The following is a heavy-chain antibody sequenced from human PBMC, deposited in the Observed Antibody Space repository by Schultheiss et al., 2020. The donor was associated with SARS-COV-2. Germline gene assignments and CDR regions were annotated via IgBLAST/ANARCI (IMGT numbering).Heavy chain of an antibody. J-gene: IGHJ1*01. CDR1: GITLRSNW. D-gene: IGHD2-15*01. Sequence: GGSLRLSCAASGITLRSNWMSWVRQAPGKGLEWVSAISGSGGSTYYADSVKGRFTIARDNSKNTRYLQMNSLRALDTAVYYFARDSDCSGGSCYSHFQHWGQGTLVTVS. V-gene: IGHV3-23*01. CDR2: ISGSGGST. CDR3: ARDSDCSGGSCYSHFQH.